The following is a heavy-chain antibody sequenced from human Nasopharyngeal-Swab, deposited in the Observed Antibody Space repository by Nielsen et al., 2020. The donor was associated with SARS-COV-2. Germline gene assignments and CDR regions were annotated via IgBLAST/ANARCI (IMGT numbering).Heavy chain of an antibody. CDR3: AKAYYDFWSGYYPLGY. V-gene: IGHV3-23*01. Sequence: WIRQPPGKGLEWVSAISGSGGSTYYADSVKDRFTISRDNSKNTLYLQMNSLRAEDTAVYYCAKAYYDFWSGYYPLGYWGQGTLVTVSS. D-gene: IGHD3-3*01. CDR2: ISGSGGST. J-gene: IGHJ4*02.